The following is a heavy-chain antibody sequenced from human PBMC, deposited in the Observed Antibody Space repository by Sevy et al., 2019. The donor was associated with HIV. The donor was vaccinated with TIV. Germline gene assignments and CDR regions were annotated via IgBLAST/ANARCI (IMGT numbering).Heavy chain of an antibody. CDR1: GFTFSKYS. J-gene: IGHJ4*02. CDR2: LSFGCGEI. Sequence: GGPLRLSCAASGFTFSKYSMSWVRQPPGKGLEWVSTLSFGCGEINYADSVKGRFTISRDNSKSSVYLQMNNLRPEDTAVYYCAKEGCTKPHDYWGQGTLVTVSS. CDR3: AKEGCTKPHDY. V-gene: IGHV3-23*01. D-gene: IGHD2-8*01.